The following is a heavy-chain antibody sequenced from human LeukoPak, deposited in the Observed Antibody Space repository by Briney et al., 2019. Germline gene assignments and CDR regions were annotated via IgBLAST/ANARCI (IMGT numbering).Heavy chain of an antibody. V-gene: IGHV3-64*01. Sequence: PGGSLRLSCAASGFTFSSYAMHWVRQAPGKGLEYVSAITSNGGSTYYANSVKGRFTISRDNSKNTLYLQMGSLRAEDMAVYYCARGNIVVVVAADGMDVWGQGTTVTVSS. CDR3: ARGNIVVVVAADGMDV. D-gene: IGHD2-15*01. CDR1: GFTFSSYA. CDR2: ITSNGGST. J-gene: IGHJ6*02.